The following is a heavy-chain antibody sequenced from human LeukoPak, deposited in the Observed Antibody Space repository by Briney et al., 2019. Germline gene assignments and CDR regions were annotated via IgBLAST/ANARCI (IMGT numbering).Heavy chain of an antibody. CDR1: SSSNNSRHYY. CDR2: IYYTGDT. J-gene: IGHJ4*02. V-gene: IGHV4-39*01. CDR3: VRLTAVSIAQQFDY. D-gene: IGHD6-13*01. Sequence: SETVSLTCSVFSSSNNSRHYYWPSIRQAPGKGLELNASIYYTGDTYKIQYRQIRVSISPDTSNNLFSLRLPSVTAADSAFLHCVRLTAVSIAQQFDYWGQGILVTVSS.